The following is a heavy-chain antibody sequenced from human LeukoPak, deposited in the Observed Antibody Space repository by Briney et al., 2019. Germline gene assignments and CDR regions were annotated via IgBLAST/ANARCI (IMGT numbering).Heavy chain of an antibody. D-gene: IGHD6-19*01. J-gene: IGHJ1*01. CDR3: AKGDYSSGWAFQH. V-gene: IGHV3-30*02. Sequence: GGSLRLSCAASGFTFDDYGMHWVRQAPGKGLEWVAFIRYDGSNKYYADSVKGRFTISRDNSKNTLYLQMNSLRAEDTAVYYCAKGDYSSGWAFQHWGQGTLVTVSS. CDR2: IRYDGSNK. CDR1: GFTFDDYG.